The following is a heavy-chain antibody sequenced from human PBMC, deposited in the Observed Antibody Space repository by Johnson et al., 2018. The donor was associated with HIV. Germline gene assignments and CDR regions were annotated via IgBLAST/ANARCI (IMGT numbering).Heavy chain of an antibody. CDR1: EFTFSSYG. D-gene: IGHD1-26*01. CDR3: ANDWSRTVGATLGPGAFDI. V-gene: IGHV3-30-3*02. Sequence: QEKLVESGGGVVQPGRSLRLSCAASEFTFSSYGMHWVRQAPGKGLEWVAIISYDGNNKYYADSVKGRFIISRENSKNTLYLQMNSLRAEDTAVYYCANDWSRTVGATLGPGAFDIWGQGTMVTVSS. CDR2: ISYDGNNK. J-gene: IGHJ3*02.